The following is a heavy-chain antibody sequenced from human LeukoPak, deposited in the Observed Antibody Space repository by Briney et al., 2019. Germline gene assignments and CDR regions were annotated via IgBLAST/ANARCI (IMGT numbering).Heavy chain of an antibody. Sequence: GGSLRLSCAASGFTFSSYSMNWVRQAPGKGLEWVSSISSSSSYIYYADSVKGRFTISRDNAKNSLYLQMNSLRAEDTAVYYCARVASGYGYGPYLLFGYWGQGTLVTVSS. CDR2: ISSSSSYI. J-gene: IGHJ4*02. CDR1: GFTFSSYS. D-gene: IGHD5-18*01. V-gene: IGHV3-21*01. CDR3: ARVASGYGYGPYLLFGY.